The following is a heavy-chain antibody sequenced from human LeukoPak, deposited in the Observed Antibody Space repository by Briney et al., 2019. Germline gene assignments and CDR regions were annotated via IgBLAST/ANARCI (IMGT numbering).Heavy chain of an antibody. J-gene: IGHJ4*02. V-gene: IGHV3-21*01. Sequence: KTGGSLRLSCTASGFTFRNYVMSWVRQAPGKGLEWVSSIRSSGDDTSSADSVKGRFTIFRDNAKNSLYLQMNSLRAEDTAVYYCARDATRGGDNDYWGQGTRVIVSS. CDR1: GFTFRNYV. CDR2: IRSSGDDT. CDR3: ARDATRGGDNDY. D-gene: IGHD2-21*02.